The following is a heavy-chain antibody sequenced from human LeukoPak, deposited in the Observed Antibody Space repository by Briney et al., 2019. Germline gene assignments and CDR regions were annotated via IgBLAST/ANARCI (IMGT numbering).Heavy chain of an antibody. Sequence: PGGSLRLACAASGFTFSSYAIHWIRQAPGKGLEWVAVISYDGSNKYYADSVRGRFTVSRDNSKNTLYLQMNSLRAEDTAVYHCASPAAPFYYDGGDYTPSTSGLFDYWGQGTLVTVSS. CDR1: GFTFSSYA. V-gene: IGHV3-30*01. D-gene: IGHD3-22*01. CDR2: ISYDGSNK. CDR3: ASPAAPFYYDGGDYTPSTSGLFDY. J-gene: IGHJ4*02.